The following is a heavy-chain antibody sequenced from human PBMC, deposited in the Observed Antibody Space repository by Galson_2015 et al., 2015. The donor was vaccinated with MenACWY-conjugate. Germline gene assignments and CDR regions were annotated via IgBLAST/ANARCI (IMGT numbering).Heavy chain of an antibody. CDR2: IRTKAFSGTA. J-gene: IGHJ5*02. Sequence: SLRLSCAASGFTFTFADYAMSWFRQAPGQGLEWVGFIRTKAFSGTAEYAASVKGRFTISRDDSKTTAYLQLNGLKTEDTAVYYCSRSSSSWKTWFDAWGQGTLVTVSS. D-gene: IGHD6-19*01. CDR1: GFTFTFADYA. V-gene: IGHV3-49*03. CDR3: SRSSSSWKTWFDA.